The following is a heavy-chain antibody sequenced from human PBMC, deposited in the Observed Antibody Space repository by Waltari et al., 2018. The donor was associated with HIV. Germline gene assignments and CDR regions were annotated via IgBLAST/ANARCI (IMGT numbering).Heavy chain of an antibody. CDR3: ATGVRYYGP. CDR2: IYPADTT. J-gene: IGHJ5*02. Sequence: AESGGRLIQPGGSLGLSCTASNFSVSGKHVTWIRQAPGGSLELVAVIYPADTTNYADSVSGRFTISRAKSRTTVLLLMTGLFVDDTATYFCATGVRYYGPWGQGTRVTVSS. CDR1: NFSVSGKH. V-gene: IGHV3-53*01. D-gene: IGHD3-10*01.